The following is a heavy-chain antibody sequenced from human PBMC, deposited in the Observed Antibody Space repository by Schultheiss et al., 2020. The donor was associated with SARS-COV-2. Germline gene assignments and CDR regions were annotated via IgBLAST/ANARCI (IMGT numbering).Heavy chain of an antibody. D-gene: IGHD2-15*01. CDR3: ARDCSGGSCYYYYYYGMDV. CDR2: ISGSGTNT. CDR1: GFTFSSYA. Sequence: GESLKISCAASGFTFSSYAMSWVRQAPGKGLEWVSGISGSGTNTYYADSVKGRFTISRDNTKNTLYVQMNSLRAEDTAVYYCARDCSGGSCYYYYYYGMDVWGQGTTVTVSS. V-gene: IGHV3-23*01. J-gene: IGHJ6*02.